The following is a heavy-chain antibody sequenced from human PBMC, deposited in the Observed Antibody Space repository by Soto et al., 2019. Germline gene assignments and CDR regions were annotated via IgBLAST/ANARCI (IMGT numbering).Heavy chain of an antibody. D-gene: IGHD3-10*01. CDR2: ISTSGDNT. V-gene: IGHV3-23*01. CDR1: GFTFNQYA. J-gene: IGHJ4*02. CDR3: AFSPRSYYLFDY. Sequence: EVQLLESGGGLVQPGGSLRLSCAASGFTFNQYALSWVRQAPGKGLEWVSTISTSGDNTKNADSVKGRFTISRDNSKNTLYLQVNSLRVEDTAVYYCAFSPRSYYLFDYWGQGTLVTVSS.